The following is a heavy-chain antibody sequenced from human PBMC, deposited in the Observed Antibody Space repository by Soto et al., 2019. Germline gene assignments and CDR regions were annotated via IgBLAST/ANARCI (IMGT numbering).Heavy chain of an antibody. V-gene: IGHV3-30*18. D-gene: IGHD6-19*01. J-gene: IGHJ4*02. CDR2: ISYDGSNK. CDR1: GFTFSSYG. CDR3: AKDLETWYSSGPFDY. Sequence: GGSLRLSCAASGFTFSSYGMHWVRQAPGKGLEWVAVISYDGSNKYYADSVKGRFTISRDNSKNTLYLQMNSLRAEDTAVYYCAKDLETWYSSGPFDYWGQGTLVTVSS.